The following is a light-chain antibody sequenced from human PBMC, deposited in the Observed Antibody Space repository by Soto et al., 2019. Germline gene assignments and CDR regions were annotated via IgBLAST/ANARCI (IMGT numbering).Light chain of an antibody. CDR2: LNNDGSH. Sequence: QPVLTQSPSASASLGASVKLTCTLSSGHSTYAIAWHQQQPEKGPRYLMKLNNDGSHTKGDGIPDRFSGSSSGAERYLTISSLQSEDEADYYCQTWVTGPPWVFGGETKLTVL. V-gene: IGLV4-69*01. J-gene: IGLJ3*02. CDR1: SGHSTYA. CDR3: QTWVTGPPWV.